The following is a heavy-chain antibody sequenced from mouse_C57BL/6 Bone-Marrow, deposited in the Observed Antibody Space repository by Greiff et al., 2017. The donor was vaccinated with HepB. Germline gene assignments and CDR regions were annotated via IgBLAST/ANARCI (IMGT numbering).Heavy chain of an antibody. V-gene: IGHV1-26*01. Sequence: VQLQQSGPELVKPGASVKISCKASGYTFTDYYMNWVKQSHGKSLEWIGDINPNNGGTSYNQKFKGKATLTVDKSSSTAYMELRSLTSEDSAVYYCARDGRAYYYAMDYWGQGTSVTVSS. D-gene: IGHD2-3*01. CDR3: ARDGRAYYYAMDY. J-gene: IGHJ4*01. CDR2: INPNNGGT. CDR1: GYTFTDYY.